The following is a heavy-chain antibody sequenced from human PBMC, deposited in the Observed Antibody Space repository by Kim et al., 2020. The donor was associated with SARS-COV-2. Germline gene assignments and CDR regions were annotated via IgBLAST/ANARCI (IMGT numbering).Heavy chain of an antibody. V-gene: IGHV4-39*01. CDR2: IYYSGST. CDR3: ARGRPTGYSSSWY. D-gene: IGHD6-13*01. Sequence: SETLSRTCTVSGGSISSSSYYWGWIRQTPGKGLEWIGSIYYSGSTYYNPSLKSRVTISVDTSKNQFSLKLSSVTAADTAVYYCARGRPTGYSSSWY. J-gene: IGHJ2*01. CDR1: GGSISSSSYY.